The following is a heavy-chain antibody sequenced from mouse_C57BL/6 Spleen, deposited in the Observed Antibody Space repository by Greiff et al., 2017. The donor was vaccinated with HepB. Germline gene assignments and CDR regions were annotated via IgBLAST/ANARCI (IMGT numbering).Heavy chain of an antibody. J-gene: IGHJ1*03. V-gene: IGHV1-59*01. Sequence: QVQLKQPGAELVRPGTSVKLSCKASGYTFTSYWMHWVKQRPGQGLEWIGVIDPSDSYTNYNQKFKGKATLTVDTSSSTAYMQLSSLTSEDSAVYYCARSHHYGSSYGYFDVWGTGTTVTVSS. CDR2: IDPSDSYT. CDR3: ARSHHYGSSYGYFDV. CDR1: GYTFTSYW. D-gene: IGHD1-1*01.